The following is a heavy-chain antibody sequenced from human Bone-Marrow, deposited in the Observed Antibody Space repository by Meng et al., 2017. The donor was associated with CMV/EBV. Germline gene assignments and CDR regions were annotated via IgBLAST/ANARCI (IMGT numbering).Heavy chain of an antibody. J-gene: IGHJ6*02. Sequence: FTFSSYAIPWVRQAPGKGLEWVAVISYDGSNKYYADSVKGRFTISRDNSKNTLYLQMNSLRAEDTAVYYCARVMVVPAAIVHGMDVWGQGTTVTVSS. CDR1: FTFSSYA. V-gene: IGHV3-30*04. CDR3: ARVMVVPAAIVHGMDV. D-gene: IGHD2-2*01. CDR2: ISYDGSNK.